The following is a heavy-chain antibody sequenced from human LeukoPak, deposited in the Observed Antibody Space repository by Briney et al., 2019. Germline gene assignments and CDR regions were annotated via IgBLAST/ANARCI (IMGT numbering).Heavy chain of an antibody. CDR3: ATDPFYGSGSPAGY. CDR1: GGSFSGYY. D-gene: IGHD3-10*01. V-gene: IGHV4-34*01. CDR2: INHSGST. Sequence: PSETLSLTCAVYGGSFSGYYWSWIRQPPGKGLEWIGEINHSGSTKYNPSLKSRVTISVDTSKNQFSLKLSSVTAADTAVYYCATDPFYGSGSPAGYWGQGTLVTVSS. J-gene: IGHJ4*02.